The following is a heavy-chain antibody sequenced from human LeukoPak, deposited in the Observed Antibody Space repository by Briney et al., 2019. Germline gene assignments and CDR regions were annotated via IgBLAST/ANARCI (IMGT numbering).Heavy chain of an antibody. V-gene: IGHV4-59*01. CDR3: ARGDFCSGSNCYLRPMDV. CDR1: GGSISDYY. CDR2: IYYSGSA. J-gene: IGHJ6*03. D-gene: IGHD3-3*01. Sequence: WESPSLTCPVSGGSISDYYWNWVRQPPGKGLEWIGYIYYSGSATYNPSLKSRVTMSVDTAKNQFSLKLRSVTAADTAVYYCARGDFCSGSNCYLRPMDVWGKGTTVTVSS.